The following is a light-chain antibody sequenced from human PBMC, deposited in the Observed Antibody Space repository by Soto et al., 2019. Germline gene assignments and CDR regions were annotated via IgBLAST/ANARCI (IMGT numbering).Light chain of an antibody. J-gene: IGKJ3*01. CDR3: QQYHDWPPIT. CDR1: QSVSSD. CDR2: GAS. V-gene: IGKV3-15*01. Sequence: EIVMTQSPDTLSVSPGEGVTLSCRASQSVSSDLAWYQQKPAQSPRLLMYGASTRATDIPARFSGGGSGTEFTLTISSLQSEDVAIYYCQQYHDWPPITFGPGTKVEIK.